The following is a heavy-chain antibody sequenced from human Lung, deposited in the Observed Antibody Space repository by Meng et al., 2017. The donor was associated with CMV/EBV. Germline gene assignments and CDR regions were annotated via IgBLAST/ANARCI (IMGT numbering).Heavy chain of an antibody. V-gene: IGHV3-7*02. Sequence: VGWGGVLVRPGRSLRVCCAASSLTISNYRSSGVRQAPGKGLEWVANIKNDGSERYYVDSVTGRFSISRDNADNSLYLQMNNLRAEDTAVYYCRLGHYSQDWGQGTLVTGSS. J-gene: IGHJ4*02. D-gene: IGHD4-17*01. CDR2: IKNDGSER. CDR1: SLTISNYR. CDR3: RLGHYSQD.